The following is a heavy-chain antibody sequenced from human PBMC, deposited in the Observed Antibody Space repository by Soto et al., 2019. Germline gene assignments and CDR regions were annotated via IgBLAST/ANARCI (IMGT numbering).Heavy chain of an antibody. D-gene: IGHD6-19*01. CDR1: GYIFSYYA. CDR2: INAGNGDT. CDR3: ARGCEAAVAGTLSCYYYYGMDV. Sequence: ASVKVSCKASGYIFSYYAIHWVRQAPGQRLEWMGWINAGNGDTKYSQKFQGRVTITRDTSASTAYMELSSLRSEDTAVYYCARGCEAAVAGTLSCYYYYGMDVWGQGTTVTVSS. V-gene: IGHV1-3*01. J-gene: IGHJ6*02.